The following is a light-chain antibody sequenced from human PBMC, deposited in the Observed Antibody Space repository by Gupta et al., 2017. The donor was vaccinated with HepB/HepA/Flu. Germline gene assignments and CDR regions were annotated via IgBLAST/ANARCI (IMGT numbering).Light chain of an antibody. CDR2: GAS. Sequence: EILMTQSPATLSVSPGERATLSCRASQSVSSSLAWYQQKPGQAPRLLIYGASTRATGIPTRFSGSGSGTEFTLTISSLQSEDFAVYYCLQYKDWPLTFGGGTKVEIK. CDR1: QSVSSS. V-gene: IGKV3-15*01. CDR3: LQYKDWPLT. J-gene: IGKJ4*01.